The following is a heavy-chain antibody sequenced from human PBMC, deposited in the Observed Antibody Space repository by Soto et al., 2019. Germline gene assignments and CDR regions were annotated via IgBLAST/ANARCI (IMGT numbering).Heavy chain of an antibody. J-gene: IGHJ4*02. V-gene: IGHV4-30-4*01. CDR3: AASGYDRYYDSSGYYFRGLDY. CDR2: INYSGST. CDR1: GGSISSGDYY. D-gene: IGHD3-22*01. Sequence: TSETLSLTCTVSGGSISSGDYYWSWIRQPPGKGLEWIGDINYSGSTNYNPSLKSRVTISVDTSKNQFSLKLSSVTAADTAVYYCAASGYDRYYDSSGYYFRGLDYWGQGTLVTVSS.